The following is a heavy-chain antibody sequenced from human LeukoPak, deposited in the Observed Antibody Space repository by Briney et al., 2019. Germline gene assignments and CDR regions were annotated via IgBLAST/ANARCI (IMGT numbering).Heavy chain of an antibody. V-gene: IGHV3-11*03. CDR3: AAGTAAGF. Sequence: GGSLRLSCVVSGIPFSDYYMNWIRKAPGKGLEWISYISSSSSYTDHADSVKGRFTISRDNAKSALYLQMHSLRLEDTAVYYCAAGTAAGFWGQGTLVTVSS. CDR2: ISSSSSYT. J-gene: IGHJ4*02. CDR1: GIPFSDYY. D-gene: IGHD6-25*01.